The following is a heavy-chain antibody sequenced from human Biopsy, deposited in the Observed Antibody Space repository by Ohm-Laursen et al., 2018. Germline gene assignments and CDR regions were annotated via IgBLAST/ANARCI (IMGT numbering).Heavy chain of an antibody. V-gene: IGHV2-70*11. J-gene: IGHJ6*02. CDR1: GFSLSARGMC. Sequence: TQTLTLTCSFSGFSLSARGMCVSWTRQAPGKALEWLARVVWGDYKDYSASLQTKLSISKDTSNDQVVLTVNNVDPADTATYYCARTPILIVSAGLVYRHRRHLQGMDVWGQGIAVTVS. D-gene: IGHD6-13*01. CDR2: VVWGDYK. CDR3: ARTPILIVSAGLVYRHRRHLQGMDV.